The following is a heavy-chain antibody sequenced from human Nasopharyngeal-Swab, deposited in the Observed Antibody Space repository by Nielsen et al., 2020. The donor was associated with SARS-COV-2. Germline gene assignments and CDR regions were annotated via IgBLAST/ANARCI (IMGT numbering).Heavy chain of an antibody. CDR3: ARELGYCSGGSCRYYYYYGMDV. V-gene: IGHV3-7*01. D-gene: IGHD2-15*01. J-gene: IGHJ6*02. CDR2: IKQDGSEK. Sequence: GGSLRLSCAASGFTFSSYAMSWVRQAPGKGLEWVANIKQDGSEKYYVDSVKGRFTISRDNSKNTLYLQMNSLRAEDTAVYYCARELGYCSGGSCRYYYYYGMDVWGQGTTVTVSS. CDR1: GFTFSSYA.